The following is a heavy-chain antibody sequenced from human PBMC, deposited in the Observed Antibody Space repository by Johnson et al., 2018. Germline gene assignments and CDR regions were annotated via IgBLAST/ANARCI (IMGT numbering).Heavy chain of an antibody. D-gene: IGHD6-19*01. CDR1: GGSISSYY. J-gene: IGHJ3*02. CDR2: IYYSGST. V-gene: IGHV4-59*01. CDR3: GRDVPQWLVFHAFDI. Sequence: QVQLQESGPGLVKPSETLSLTCTVSGGSISSYYWSWIRQPPGKGLEWIGYIYYSGSTNYNPSLKSRVTISVDTSKNQFSLKLSSVTAADTAGYYCGRDVPQWLVFHAFDIWGQGTMVTVSS.